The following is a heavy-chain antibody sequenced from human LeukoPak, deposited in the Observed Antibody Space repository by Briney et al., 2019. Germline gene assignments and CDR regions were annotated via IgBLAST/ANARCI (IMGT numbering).Heavy chain of an antibody. V-gene: IGHV3-23*01. CDR2: ISANGGGT. CDR1: GFIFSNYA. D-gene: IGHD3-22*01. J-gene: IGHJ4*02. Sequence: GGSLRLSCAASGFIFSNYAMSWVRQAPGTGLEWVSGISANGGGTYYADSVKGRFTISRDSSTNTLYLQVNSLRAEDTAVYYCAKATKSIVVDNYFDSWGQGTLVTVSS. CDR3: AKATKSIVVDNYFDS.